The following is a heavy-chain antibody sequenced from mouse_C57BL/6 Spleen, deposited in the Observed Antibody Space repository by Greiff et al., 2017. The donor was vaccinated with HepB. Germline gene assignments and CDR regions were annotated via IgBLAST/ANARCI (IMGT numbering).Heavy chain of an antibody. CDR3: ARAGSNDFDD. V-gene: IGHV1-82*01. Sequence: QVQLQQSGPELVKPGASVKISCKASGYAFSSSWMNWVKQRPGKGLEWIGRIYPGDGDTNYNGKFKGKATLTADKSSSTAYMQLSSLTSEDSAVYLCARAGSNDFDDWGQGTTLTVSS. D-gene: IGHD2-5*01. CDR1: GYAFSSSW. J-gene: IGHJ2*01. CDR2: IYPGDGDT.